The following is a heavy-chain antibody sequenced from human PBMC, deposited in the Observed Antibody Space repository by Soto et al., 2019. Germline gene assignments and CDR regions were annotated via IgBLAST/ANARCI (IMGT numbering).Heavy chain of an antibody. V-gene: IGHV4-59*08. CDR2: IYYRGST. D-gene: IGHD6-19*01. CDR1: GGSISSYY. J-gene: IGHJ3*02. Sequence: QVHLQQSGPGLVKPSETLSLTCTVSGGSISSYYWSWIRQPPGKGLEWIGFIYYRGSTNYNPSLTSRVTISVDTSKNQFSLKLSSVTAADTAVYYCARPYSSGWYAAFDIWGQGTMVTVSS. CDR3: ARPYSSGWYAAFDI.